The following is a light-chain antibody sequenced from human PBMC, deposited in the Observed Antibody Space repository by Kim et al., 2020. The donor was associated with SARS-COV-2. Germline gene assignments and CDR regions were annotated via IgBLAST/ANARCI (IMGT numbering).Light chain of an antibody. V-gene: IGKV3-11*01. J-gene: IGKJ4*01. Sequence: EIVLTQSPATLSFSPGERAALSCRASQSVRSYLAWYQQKPGQAPRLLIYDASNRATGIPARFSGSGSGKDFTLTISSLEPEDFAVYYCQQRRNWPRLTFGGGTKVDIK. CDR2: DAS. CDR1: QSVRSY. CDR3: QQRRNWPRLT.